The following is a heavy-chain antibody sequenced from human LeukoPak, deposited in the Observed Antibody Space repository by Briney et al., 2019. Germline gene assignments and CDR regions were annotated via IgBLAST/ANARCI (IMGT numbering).Heavy chain of an antibody. CDR3: AKGSFWSGYFDAFDI. V-gene: IGHV3-23*01. CDR2: ISGSGGNT. Sequence: GGSLRLSCAASGFTFSNYGMSWVRQAPGKGLEWVSTISGSGGNTYYADSVKGRFTISRDNSKNTLYLQMNSLRAEDTAVYYCAKGSFWSGYFDAFDIWGQGTMVTVSS. D-gene: IGHD3-3*01. CDR1: GFTFSNYG. J-gene: IGHJ3*02.